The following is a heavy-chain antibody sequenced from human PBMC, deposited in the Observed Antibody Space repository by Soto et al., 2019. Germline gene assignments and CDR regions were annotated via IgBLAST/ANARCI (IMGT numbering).Heavy chain of an antibody. Sequence: GGSLRLSCEVPGFTFSDYGFHWVRQAPGKGLELVAMISYDGSDRYYRDSVQGRFTISRDDSKNTVFLQMNSLRTEDTAMYYCARSTYCNGGSCSPQYWGQGTLVTVSS. CDR1: GFTFSDYG. CDR3: ARSTYCNGGSCSPQY. CDR2: ISYDGSDR. D-gene: IGHD2-15*01. J-gene: IGHJ4*02. V-gene: IGHV3-30*03.